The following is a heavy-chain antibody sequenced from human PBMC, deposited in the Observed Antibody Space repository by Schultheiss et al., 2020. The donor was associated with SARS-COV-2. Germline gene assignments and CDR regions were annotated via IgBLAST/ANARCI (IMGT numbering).Heavy chain of an antibody. D-gene: IGHD6-6*01. CDR2: ISAYNGNT. J-gene: IGHJ6*02. CDR3: ARDLSSSHRYGMDV. Sequence: ASVKVSCKASGYTFTGYYMHWVRQAPGQGLEWMGWISAYNGNTNYAQKLQGRVTITADKSTSTAYMELSSLRSEDTAVYYCARDLSSSHRYGMDVWGQGTTVTVSS. CDR1: GYTFTGYY. V-gene: IGHV1-18*04.